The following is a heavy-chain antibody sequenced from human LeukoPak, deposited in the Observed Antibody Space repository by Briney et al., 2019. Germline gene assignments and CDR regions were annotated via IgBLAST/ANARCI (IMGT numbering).Heavy chain of an antibody. V-gene: IGHV1-2*02. CDR1: GYTFTGYY. Sequence: ASVKVSCKASGYTFTGYYMYWVRQAPGQGPEWMGWIIPNSGGTKYAQKFQGRVTMTRDTSISTAYMELSRLTSDDTAVYYCAPGPATPKPGVADYYDSSGYLYFDYWGQGTLVTVSS. CDR3: APGPATPKPGVADYYDSSGYLYFDY. CDR2: IIPNSGGT. J-gene: IGHJ4*02. D-gene: IGHD3-22*01.